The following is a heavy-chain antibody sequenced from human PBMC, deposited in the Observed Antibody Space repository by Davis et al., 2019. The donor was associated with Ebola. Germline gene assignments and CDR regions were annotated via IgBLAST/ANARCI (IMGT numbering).Heavy chain of an antibody. D-gene: IGHD5-24*01. CDR1: GFTFSSYA. CDR3: ARDVDNYSDLDY. Sequence: GESLKISCAASGFTFSSYAMSWVRQAPGKGLEWVSAISGSGGSTYYADSVKGRFTVSRDNAKNTLFLQMNGLRAEDTGVYFCARDVDNYSDLDYWGQGTLVTVSS. CDR2: ISGSGGST. V-gene: IGHV3-23*01. J-gene: IGHJ4*02.